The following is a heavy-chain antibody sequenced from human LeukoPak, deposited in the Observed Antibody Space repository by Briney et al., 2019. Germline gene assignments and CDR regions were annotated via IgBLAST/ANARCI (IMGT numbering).Heavy chain of an antibody. J-gene: IGHJ4*02. CDR1: GDSVSSNSAA. CDR2: TYYRSKWYN. Sequence: SQTLSLTCAISGDSVSSNSAAWNWIRQSPPRGLEWLGRTYYRSKWYNDYAVSVKSRITINPDTSKNQFSLQLNSVTPEDTAVYYCARTGYSSGWFWDTFDYWGQGTLVTVSS. V-gene: IGHV6-1*01. CDR3: ARTGYSSGWFWDTFDY. D-gene: IGHD6-19*01.